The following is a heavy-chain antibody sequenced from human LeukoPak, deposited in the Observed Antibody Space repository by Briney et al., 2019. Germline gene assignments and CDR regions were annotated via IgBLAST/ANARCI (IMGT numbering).Heavy chain of an antibody. CDR3: ARVPSMIVVVITGDCYFDY. CDR1: GYTFTSYG. CDR2: ISAYNGNT. Sequence: ASVKVSCKASGYTFTSYGISWVRQAPGQGLEWMGWISAYNGNTNYAQKLQGRVTMTTDTSTSTAYMELRSLRSDDTAVYYCARVPSMIVVVITGDCYFDYWGQGTLVTVSS. V-gene: IGHV1-18*01. D-gene: IGHD3-22*01. J-gene: IGHJ4*02.